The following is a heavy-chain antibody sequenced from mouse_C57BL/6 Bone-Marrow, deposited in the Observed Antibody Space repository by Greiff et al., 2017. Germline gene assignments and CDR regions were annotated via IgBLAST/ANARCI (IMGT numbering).Heavy chain of an antibody. D-gene: IGHD1-1*02. V-gene: IGHV1-72*01. CDR2: IDPNSGGT. J-gene: IGHJ3*01. CDR3: ARYGSSYAWFAY. CDR1: GYTFTSYW. Sequence: QVQLKQPGAELVKPGASVKLSCKASGYTFTSYWMHWVKQRPGRGLEWIGRIDPNSGGTKYNEKFKSKATLTVDKPSSTAYMQLSSLTSEDSAVYYCARYGSSYAWFAYWGQGTLVTVSA.